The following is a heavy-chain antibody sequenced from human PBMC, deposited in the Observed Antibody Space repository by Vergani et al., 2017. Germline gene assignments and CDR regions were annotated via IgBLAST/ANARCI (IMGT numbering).Heavy chain of an antibody. J-gene: IGHJ4*02. CDR1: GFTFSSYE. D-gene: IGHD2-15*01. CDR3: ARDPRRCSGGSCYYFDY. V-gene: IGHV3-48*03. CDR2: ISSSGSTI. Sequence: EVQLVESGGGLVQPGGSLRLSCAASGFTFSSYEMNWVRQAPGKGLEWVSYISSSGSTIYYADSVKGRFTISRDNAKNSLYLKMNSLRAEDTAVYYCARDPRRCSGGSCYYFDYWGQGTLVTVSS.